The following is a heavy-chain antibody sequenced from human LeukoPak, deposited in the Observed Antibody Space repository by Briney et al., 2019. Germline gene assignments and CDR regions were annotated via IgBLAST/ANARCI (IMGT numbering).Heavy chain of an antibody. CDR2: ISSSGSTI. CDR3: ATDYGDGADWFDP. J-gene: IGHJ5*02. V-gene: IGHV3-11*01. Sequence: PGGSLRLSCAASGFTFSDYYMSWIRQAPGKGLEWVSYISSSGSTIYYADSVKGRFTISRDNAKNSLYLQMNSLRAEDTAGYYCATDYGDGADWFDPWGQGTLVTVSS. D-gene: IGHD4-17*01. CDR1: GFTFSDYY.